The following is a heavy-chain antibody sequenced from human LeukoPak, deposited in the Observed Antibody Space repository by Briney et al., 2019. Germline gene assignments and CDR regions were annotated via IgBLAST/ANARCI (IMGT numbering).Heavy chain of an antibody. CDR1: GFTFSSYA. Sequence: GGSLRLSCAASGFTFSSYAMSWVRQAPGKGLEWVSTISGSGGSTYYADSVKGRFTISRDNSKNTLYLQMNSLRAEDTAVYYCAKDPASAGPLAYFDYWGQGTLVTVSS. D-gene: IGHD6-19*01. J-gene: IGHJ4*02. CDR2: ISGSGGST. V-gene: IGHV3-23*01. CDR3: AKDPASAGPLAYFDY.